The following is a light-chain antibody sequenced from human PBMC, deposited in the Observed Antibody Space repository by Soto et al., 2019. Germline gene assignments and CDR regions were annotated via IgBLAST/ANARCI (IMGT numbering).Light chain of an antibody. CDR2: GIS. CDR3: QQYGSSPRT. CDR1: QSVSSK. V-gene: IGKV3-20*01. Sequence: EIVMTQSPATLSVSPGERATLSCRASQSVSSKLAWFQQKPGQAPSLLIYGISTRATGIPDRFSGSGSGTDFTLTIRRLETEDFAVYYCQQYGSSPRTFGQGTKVDIK. J-gene: IGKJ1*01.